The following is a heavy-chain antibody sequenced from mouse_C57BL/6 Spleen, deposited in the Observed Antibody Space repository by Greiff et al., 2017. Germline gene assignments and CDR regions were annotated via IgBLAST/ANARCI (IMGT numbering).Heavy chain of an antibody. D-gene: IGHD1-1*01. CDR2: IYPGSGNT. Sequence: QVQLKESGAELVRPGASVKLSCKASGYTFTDYYINWVKQRPGQGLEWIARIYPGSGNTYYNEKFKGKATLTAEKSSSTAYMQLSSLTSEDSAVYFCAREGGIYYYGSSYPYYAMDYWGQGTSVTVSS. CDR3: AREGGIYYYGSSYPYYAMDY. J-gene: IGHJ4*01. V-gene: IGHV1-76*01. CDR1: GYTFTDYY.